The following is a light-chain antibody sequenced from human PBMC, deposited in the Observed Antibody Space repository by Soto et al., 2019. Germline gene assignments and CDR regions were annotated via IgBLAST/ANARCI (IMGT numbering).Light chain of an antibody. CDR1: QSISNS. CDR3: QQYSSYRIT. V-gene: IGKV1-5*01. J-gene: IGKJ3*01. Sequence: GDRVPITCRASQSISNSLAWYQQKPGKAPKVLIYDASSVESGVPSRFSGSGSGTDFTLTISSLQPDDFATYYCQQYSSYRITFGPGTKVDMK. CDR2: DAS.